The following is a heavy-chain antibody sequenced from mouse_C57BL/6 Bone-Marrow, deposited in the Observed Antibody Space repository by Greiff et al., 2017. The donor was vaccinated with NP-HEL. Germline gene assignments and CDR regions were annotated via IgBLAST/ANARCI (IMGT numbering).Heavy chain of an antibody. J-gene: IGHJ2*01. Sequence: EVQRVESEGGLVQPGSSMKLSCTASGFTFSDSYMAWVRQVPEKGLEWVANINYDGSSTYYLDSLKSRFIISRDNAKNILYLQMSSLKSEDTATYYCARITTAPGHYFDYWGQGTTLTVSS. CDR2: INYDGSST. CDR1: GFTFSDSY. CDR3: ARITTAPGHYFDY. D-gene: IGHD1-2*01. V-gene: IGHV5-16*01.